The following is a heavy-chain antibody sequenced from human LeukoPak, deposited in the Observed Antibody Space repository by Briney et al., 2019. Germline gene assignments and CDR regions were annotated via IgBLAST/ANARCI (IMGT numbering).Heavy chain of an antibody. CDR3: ARASGSYWWFDS. J-gene: IGHJ5*01. CDR2: INPTSGGI. Sequence: GASVKVSCKASGYTFSGFYIHWVRQAPGQGLEWMGWINPTSGGINYSQKFQGRVTMTRDTSISTVYMEPSRLRSDDTAVYYCARASGSYWWFDSWGQGTLVTVSS. V-gene: IGHV1-2*02. CDR1: GYTFSGFY. D-gene: IGHD1-26*01.